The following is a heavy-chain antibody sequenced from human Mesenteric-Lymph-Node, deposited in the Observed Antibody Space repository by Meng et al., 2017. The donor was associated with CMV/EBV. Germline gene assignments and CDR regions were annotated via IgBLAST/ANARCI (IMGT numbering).Heavy chain of an antibody. V-gene: IGHV3-23*01. CDR1: GFTFSTYA. CDR2: ISGSGGST. J-gene: IGHJ4*02. D-gene: IGHD4-11*01. Sequence: GESLKISCAASGFTFSTYAMSWVRQAPGKGLEWVSAISGSGGSTYYADSVKGRFTISRDNSKNTLYLQMNSLRAEDTAVYYCAKPTVTTGTDYWGQGTLVTVSS. CDR3: AKPTVTTGTDY.